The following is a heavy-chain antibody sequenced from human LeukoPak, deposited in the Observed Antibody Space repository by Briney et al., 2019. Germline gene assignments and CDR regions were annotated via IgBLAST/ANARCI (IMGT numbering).Heavy chain of an antibody. CDR2: ISGSGDST. D-gene: IGHD2/OR15-2a*01. Sequence: GGSLRLSCAASGFTFSSYAMNWVRRAPGKGLECISAISGSGDSTYYADSVKGRFTISRDNSKNTLYLQMNSLRAEDTAVYYCARNVSGQYFDIWGRGTLVTVSS. CDR3: ARNVSGQYFDI. CDR1: GFTFSSYA. V-gene: IGHV3-23*01. J-gene: IGHJ2*01.